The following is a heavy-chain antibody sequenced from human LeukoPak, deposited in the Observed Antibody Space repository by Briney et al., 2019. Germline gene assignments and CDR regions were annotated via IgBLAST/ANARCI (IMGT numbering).Heavy chain of an antibody. V-gene: IGHV1-2*02. CDR2: FNPNTGGT. Sequence: ASVKVSCKASGYTFTDWYIHWVRQAPGQGLEWLGWFNPNTGGTNLAQKFQGRVTMTGDTSISTAYLELDRLRSDDTAVYYCAREIVLEVYTSPRPFDYWGQGTLITVSS. CDR1: GYTFTDWY. CDR3: AREIVLEVYTSPRPFDY. D-gene: IGHD2-8*02. J-gene: IGHJ4*02.